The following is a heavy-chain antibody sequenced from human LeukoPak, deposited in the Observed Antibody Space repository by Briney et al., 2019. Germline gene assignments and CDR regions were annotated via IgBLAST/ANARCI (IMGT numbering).Heavy chain of an antibody. CDR3: AREKRSWYYDMDV. J-gene: IGHJ6*02. D-gene: IGHD6-13*01. Sequence: SETLSLTCTVSGGSINSYHWSWIRQPAGKGLEWIGRIYNSGSTIYNPSLKSRVTILLDTSKNHLSLKLSSVTAADTAVYYCAREKRSWYYDMDVWGQGTTVTVSS. CDR1: GGSINSYH. CDR2: IYNSGST. V-gene: IGHV4-4*07.